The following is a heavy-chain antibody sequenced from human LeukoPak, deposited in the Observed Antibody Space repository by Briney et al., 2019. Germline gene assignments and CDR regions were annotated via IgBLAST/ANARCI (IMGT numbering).Heavy chain of an antibody. D-gene: IGHD2-15*01. CDR3: ACEVIAPVTLDY. Sequence: GGSLRLSCAAYTLIVTTKYETCVRQAPGKGLEWVSVIYSGGGTYYADSVKGRFTISRDNSKNTLYLQMNNLRAEDTAVYYCACEVIAPVTLDYWGQGTLVVVSS. J-gene: IGHJ4*02. CDR2: IYSGGGT. V-gene: IGHV3-53*01. CDR1: TLIVTTKY.